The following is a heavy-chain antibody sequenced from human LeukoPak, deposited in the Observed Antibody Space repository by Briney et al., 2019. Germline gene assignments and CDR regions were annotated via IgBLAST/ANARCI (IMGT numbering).Heavy chain of an antibody. CDR3: ARDGDRRGSGSYCFDY. Sequence: GGSLRLSCAASGFTFSSYSMNWVRQAPGKGLEWVSSISSSSSYIYYADSVKGRFTISRDNAKNSLYLQMNSLRAEDTAVYYCARDGDRRGSGSYCFDYWGQGTLVTVSS. CDR1: GFTFSSYS. D-gene: IGHD3-10*01. V-gene: IGHV3-21*01. J-gene: IGHJ4*02. CDR2: ISSSSSYI.